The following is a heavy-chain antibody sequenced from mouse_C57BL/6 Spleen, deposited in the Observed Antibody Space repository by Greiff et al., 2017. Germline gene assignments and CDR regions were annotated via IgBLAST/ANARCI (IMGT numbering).Heavy chain of an antibody. CDR3: ARPYSTTVVPFAY. Sequence: QVQLQQPGAELVMPGASVKLSCKASGYTFTSYWMHWVKQRPGQGLEWIGEIDPSDSYTNYNQKFKGKSTLTVDKSSSTAYMQLGSLTSEDPAVYYCARPYSTTVVPFAYWGQGTLVTVSA. V-gene: IGHV1-69*01. CDR2: IDPSDSYT. D-gene: IGHD1-1*01. J-gene: IGHJ3*01. CDR1: GYTFTSYW.